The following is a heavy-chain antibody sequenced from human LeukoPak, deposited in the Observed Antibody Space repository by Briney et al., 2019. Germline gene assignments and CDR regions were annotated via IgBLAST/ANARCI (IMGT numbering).Heavy chain of an antibody. CDR1: GYTFTSYG. Sequence: ASVKVSCKASGYTFTSYGISWVRQAPGQGLEWMGWISAYNGNTNYAQKLQGRVTMTTDTSTSTAYMELRSLRSEDTAVYYCARPYGSGSYFWFDPWGQGTLVTVSS. V-gene: IGHV1-18*01. D-gene: IGHD3-10*01. CDR3: ARPYGSGSYFWFDP. CDR2: ISAYNGNT. J-gene: IGHJ5*02.